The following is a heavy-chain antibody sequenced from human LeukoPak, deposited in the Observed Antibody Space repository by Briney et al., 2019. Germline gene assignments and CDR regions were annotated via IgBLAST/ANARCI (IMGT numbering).Heavy chain of an antibody. CDR2: IIPILGIA. Sequence: SVKVSCKTSGYTFTGYYVHWIRQAPGQGLEWMGRIIPILGIANYAQKFQGRVTITADKSTSTAYMELSSLRSEDTAVYYCARSNSGFGVLDGAFDIWGQGTMVTVSS. CDR3: ARSNSGFGVLDGAFDI. CDR1: GYTFTGYY. J-gene: IGHJ3*02. D-gene: IGHD4-23*01. V-gene: IGHV1-69*02.